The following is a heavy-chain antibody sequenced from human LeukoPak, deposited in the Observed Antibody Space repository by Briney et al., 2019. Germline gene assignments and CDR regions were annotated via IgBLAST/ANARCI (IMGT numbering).Heavy chain of an antibody. CDR2: FDLEDGET. CDR1: GYTLTELS. Sequence: GASVKVSFKVSGYTLTELSMHWVRQAPGKGLEWMGGFDLEDGETIYAQKFQGRVTMTEDTSTDTAYMELSSLRSEDTAVYYCATDYRSRGYSYGYERYFDYWGQGTLVTVSS. V-gene: IGHV1-24*01. CDR3: ATDYRSRGYSYGYERYFDY. J-gene: IGHJ4*02. D-gene: IGHD5-18*01.